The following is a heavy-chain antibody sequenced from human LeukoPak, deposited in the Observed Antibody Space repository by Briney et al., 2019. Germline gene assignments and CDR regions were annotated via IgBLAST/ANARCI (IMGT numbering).Heavy chain of an antibody. CDR3: ARGLRINFDWLFEISDYFDS. D-gene: IGHD3-9*01. Sequence: ASVKVSCKASGYTFTGYYIHWVRQAPGQGLDWMGWISPNRGGTVYAQKFQGRVTMTRGTSIGTAYMELSSLRPDDTAVYYCARGLRINFDWLFEISDYFDSWGQGTLVAVSS. CDR1: GYTFTGYY. CDR2: ISPNRGGT. V-gene: IGHV1-2*02. J-gene: IGHJ4*02.